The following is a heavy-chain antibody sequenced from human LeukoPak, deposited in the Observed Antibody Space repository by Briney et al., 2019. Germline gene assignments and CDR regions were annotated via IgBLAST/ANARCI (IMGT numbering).Heavy chain of an antibody. CDR2: IYHSGST. V-gene: IGHV4-38-2*01. D-gene: IGHD6-19*01. CDR3: ARRYGSGWPTFDY. CDR1: GCSISSGYY. J-gene: IGHJ4*02. Sequence: SETLSLTCAVSGCSISSGYYWGWIRQPPGKGLEWIGSIYHSGSTYYNPSLKSRVTMSVDTSKNQFSLKLSSVTAADTAVYYCARRYGSGWPTFDYWGQGTPVTVSS.